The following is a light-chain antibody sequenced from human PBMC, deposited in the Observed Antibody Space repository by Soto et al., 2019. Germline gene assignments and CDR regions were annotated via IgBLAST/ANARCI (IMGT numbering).Light chain of an antibody. J-gene: IGKJ3*01. CDR3: QKYNSAHSVT. CDR2: AAS. CDR1: QGISNY. Sequence: DIQMTQSPSSLSASVGDRVTITCRASQGISNYLAWYQQKPGKVPKLLIYAASTLQSGVPSRFSGSGSGTDFTLTISSLQPEDVATYYCQKYNSAHSVTFGPGTKVDIK. V-gene: IGKV1-27*01.